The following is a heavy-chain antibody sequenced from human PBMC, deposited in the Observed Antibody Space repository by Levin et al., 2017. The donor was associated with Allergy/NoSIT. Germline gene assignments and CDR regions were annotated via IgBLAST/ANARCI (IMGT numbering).Heavy chain of an antibody. CDR3: ARILIAAAGANAFDI. V-gene: IGHV2-70*11. D-gene: IGHD6-13*01. Sequence: SESGPTLVKPTQTLTLTCTFSGFSLSTSGMCVSWIRQPPGKALEWLARIDWDDDKYYSTSLKTRLTISKDTSKNQVVLTMTNMDPVDTATYYCARILIAAAGANAFDIWGQGTMVTVSS. CDR1: GFSLSTSGMC. CDR2: IDWDDDK. J-gene: IGHJ3*02.